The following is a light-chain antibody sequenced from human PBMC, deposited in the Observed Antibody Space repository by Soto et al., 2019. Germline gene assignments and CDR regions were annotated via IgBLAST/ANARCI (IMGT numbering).Light chain of an antibody. J-gene: IGKJ1*01. Sequence: EIVMTQSPATLSVSPGERATLSCRASQSVSSNLAWYQQKPGQAPRLLIYGASTRATGIPARFSGSGSGTELTINISSLQSEDFAVYYCKQYNNWPPWTFGQGTKVEIK. CDR1: QSVSSN. V-gene: IGKV3-15*01. CDR3: KQYNNWPPWT. CDR2: GAS.